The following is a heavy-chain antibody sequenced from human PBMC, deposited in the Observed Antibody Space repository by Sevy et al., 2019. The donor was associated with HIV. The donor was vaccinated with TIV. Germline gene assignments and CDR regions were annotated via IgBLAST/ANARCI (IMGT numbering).Heavy chain of an antibody. Sequence: GGSLRLSCAASGFTFSNYVMHWVRQAPGKGLEWVTFIASYGNDEDYADPVKGRFTISRDNSKNTLYLQMNSLRPEDTAVYYCARSVLAVAGSYGMDVWGQGTTVTVSS. D-gene: IGHD6-19*01. V-gene: IGHV3-30*04. CDR1: GFTFSNYV. CDR3: ARSVLAVAGSYGMDV. CDR2: IASYGNDE. J-gene: IGHJ6*02.